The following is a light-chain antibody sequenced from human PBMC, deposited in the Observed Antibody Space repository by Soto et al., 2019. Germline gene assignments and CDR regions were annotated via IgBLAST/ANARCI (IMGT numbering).Light chain of an antibody. V-gene: IGLV2-14*01. J-gene: IGLJ2*01. Sequence: QSALTQPASVSGSPGQSITISCTGTSSDGGGYNYVSWYQQHPGKAPKLMMYDVSNRPSGVSNRFSGSKSANTASLTISGHGAEDEADYYCSAYTGSSTYVVFGGGTKLTVL. CDR2: DVS. CDR1: SSDGGGYNY. CDR3: SAYTGSSTYVV.